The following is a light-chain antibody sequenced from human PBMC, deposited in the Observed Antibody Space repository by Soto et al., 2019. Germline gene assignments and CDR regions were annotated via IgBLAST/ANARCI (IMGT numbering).Light chain of an antibody. CDR2: GAS. Sequence: EIVLTQSPVTLSLSPGERATLSCXXSQSVTSRYLAWYQQKPGQAPRLLIFGASIRDTGIPDRFSGSGSGTDFTITINRLEPEDFAMYYCQQYGSSPGTFGQGTKVDNK. J-gene: IGKJ1*01. V-gene: IGKV3-20*01. CDR3: QQYGSSPGT. CDR1: QSVTSRY.